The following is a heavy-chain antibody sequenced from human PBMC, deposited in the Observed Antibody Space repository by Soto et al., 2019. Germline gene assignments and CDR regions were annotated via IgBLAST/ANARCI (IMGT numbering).Heavy chain of an antibody. Sequence: PSETLSLTCAVYGRSFSGYYWSWIRQPPGKGLEWIGEINHSGSTNYNPSLKSRVTISVDKSKNQFSLKLSSVTAADTAVYYCARIPARYSGSKYAFDIWGQGTMVTVSS. CDR2: INHSGST. J-gene: IGHJ3*02. V-gene: IGHV4-34*01. CDR1: GRSFSGYY. CDR3: ARIPARYSGSKYAFDI. D-gene: IGHD2-21*01.